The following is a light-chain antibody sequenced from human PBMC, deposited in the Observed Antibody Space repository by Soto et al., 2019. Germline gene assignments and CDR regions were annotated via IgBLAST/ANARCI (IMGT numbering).Light chain of an antibody. CDR1: QSVLYSSTNKNY. J-gene: IGKJ2*01. V-gene: IGKV4-1*01. CDR3: QQYYSSPRT. Sequence: DIVMTQSPDSLAVSLGERDTINCKSSQSVLYSSTNKNYLAWYQQKAGQPPKLLIYWASTRESGVPDRISGSGSGTDFTLTISSLQAEDVAVYYCQQYYSSPRTFGQGTKLEIK. CDR2: WAS.